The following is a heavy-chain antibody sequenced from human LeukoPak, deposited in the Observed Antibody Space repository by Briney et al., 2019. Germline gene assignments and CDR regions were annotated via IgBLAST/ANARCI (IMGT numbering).Heavy chain of an antibody. CDR1: GGSISSGGYS. D-gene: IGHD4-17*01. J-gene: IGHJ4*02. CDR2: IYHSGST. CDR3: ARAYGDYGGLDY. V-gene: IGHV4-30-2*01. Sequence: SQTLSLTCAVSGGSISSGGYSWSWIRQPPGKGLEWIGYIYHSGSTYYNPSLKSRVTISVDRSKNQFSLKLSSVTAADTAVYYCARAYGDYGGLDYWGQGTLVTVSS.